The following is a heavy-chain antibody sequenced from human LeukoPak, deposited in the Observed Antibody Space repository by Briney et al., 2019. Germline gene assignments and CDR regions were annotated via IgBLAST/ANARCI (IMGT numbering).Heavy chain of an antibody. V-gene: IGHV1-2*02. J-gene: IGHJ4*02. D-gene: IGHD3-22*01. Sequence: ASVKVSCKASGYTFTGYYMHWVRQAPGQGLEWMGWINPNSGGTNYAQKFQGRVTMTRDTSISTAYMELSRLRSDDTAVYYCARPYDSSGYYYFDYWSQGTLVTVSS. CDR1: GYTFTGYY. CDR2: INPNSGGT. CDR3: ARPYDSSGYYYFDY.